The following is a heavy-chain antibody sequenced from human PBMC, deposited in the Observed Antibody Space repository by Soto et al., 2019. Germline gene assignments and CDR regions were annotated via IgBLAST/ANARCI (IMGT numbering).Heavy chain of an antibody. V-gene: IGHV3-30*18. J-gene: IGHJ4*02. CDR1: GFTFSSYG. D-gene: IGHD5-18*01. Sequence: QVQLVESGGGVVQPGRSLRLSCAASGFTFSSYGMHWVRQAPGKGLEWVAVISYDGSNKYYADSVKGRFTISRDNSKNTLCLQMNSLRAEDTAVYSCENRDTAPKSMDSWGQGNLVTVS. CDR3: ENRDTAPKSMDS. CDR2: ISYDGSNK.